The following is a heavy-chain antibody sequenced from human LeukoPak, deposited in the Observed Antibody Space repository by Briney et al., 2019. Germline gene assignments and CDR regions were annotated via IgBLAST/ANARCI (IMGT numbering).Heavy chain of an antibody. V-gene: IGHV3-23*01. D-gene: IGHD1-1*01. Sequence: PGVSLRLSCAASGFTFSSYAMTWVRQAPGKGLEWVSSIRGGGEIFYADSVKGRFTLSRDDSRNTVYLQLNNLRVEDTAIYYCAKANWVSNADAVWWGQGTQVTVSS. CDR2: IRGGGEI. CDR3: AKANWVSNADAVW. J-gene: IGHJ4*02. CDR1: GFTFSSYA.